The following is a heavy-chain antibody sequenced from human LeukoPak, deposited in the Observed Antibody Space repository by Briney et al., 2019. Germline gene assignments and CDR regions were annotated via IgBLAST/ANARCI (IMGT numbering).Heavy chain of an antibody. CDR1: GFTLSDYW. CDR2: ISGSGNST. V-gene: IGHV3-23*01. Sequence: SGGSLRLSCAASGFTLSDYWMTWVRQAPGKGLEWVSAISGSGNSTYYADSVKGRFTISRDNSKNTLYLQMNSLRAEDTAVYYCAKRSSWYGFDYWGQGTLVTVSS. D-gene: IGHD6-13*01. J-gene: IGHJ4*02. CDR3: AKRSSWYGFDY.